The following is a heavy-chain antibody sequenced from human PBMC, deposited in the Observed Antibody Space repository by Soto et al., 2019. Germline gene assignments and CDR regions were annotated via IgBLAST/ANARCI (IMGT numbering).Heavy chain of an antibody. D-gene: IGHD2-15*01. J-gene: IGHJ6*02. CDR1: GGTFSSYA. CDR2: IIPIFGTA. CDR3: ARDPLPNILVVVADYYYYYGMDV. V-gene: IGHV1-69*19. Sequence: QVQLVQSGAEVKKPGSSVKVSCKASGGTFSSYAISWVRQAPGQGLEWMGGIIPIFGTANYAQKFQGRVTITADESTSTAYMELSSLRFEDTAVYYCARDPLPNILVVVADYYYYYGMDVWGQGTTVTVSS.